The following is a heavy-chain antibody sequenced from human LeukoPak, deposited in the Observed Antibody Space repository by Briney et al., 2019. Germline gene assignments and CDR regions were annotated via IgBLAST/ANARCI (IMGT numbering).Heavy chain of an antibody. Sequence: PGGSLRLSCAASGFTFSSYAMHWVRQAPGKGLEYVSAISSNGGSTYYANSVKGRFTISRDNSKNTLYLQMGSLRAEDMAVYYCARAGCSGGSCYLGYWGQGTLVTVSS. V-gene: IGHV3-64*01. D-gene: IGHD2-15*01. CDR1: GFTFSSYA. J-gene: IGHJ4*02. CDR3: ARAGCSGGSCYLGY. CDR2: ISSNGGST.